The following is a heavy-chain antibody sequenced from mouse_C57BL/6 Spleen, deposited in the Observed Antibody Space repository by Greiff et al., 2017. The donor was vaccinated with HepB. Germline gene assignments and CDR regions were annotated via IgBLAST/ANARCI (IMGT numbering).Heavy chain of an antibody. CDR1: GYPFTDYD. Sequence: VQLQQSGPELVKPGASVKMFCKASGYPFTDYDMHWVKQSHRKSLEWIGDINSNNGGTSYNQKFKGKATLTVNKSSSPAYMELRRLTAEDSAVYYCAKPSNLYFDYWGQGTTRTVAS. V-gene: IGHV1-22*01. CDR3: AKPSNLYFDY. D-gene: IGHD4-1*01. CDR2: INSNNGGT. J-gene: IGHJ2*01.